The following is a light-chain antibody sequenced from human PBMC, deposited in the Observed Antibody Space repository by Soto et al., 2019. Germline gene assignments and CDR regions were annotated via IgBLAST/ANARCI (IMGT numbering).Light chain of an antibody. V-gene: IGLV2-23*02. CDR3: CSYAGSMTFV. CDR2: EVN. J-gene: IGLJ1*01. CDR1: SSDVGRHNL. Sequence: QSALTQPASVSGSPGQSITISCTGSSSDVGRHNLVSWYQHHPGNAPKLIIYEVNKRPSGISDRFSGSKSGNTASLTISVLQAEDETDYYCCSYAGSMTFVCGTGTKVTVL.